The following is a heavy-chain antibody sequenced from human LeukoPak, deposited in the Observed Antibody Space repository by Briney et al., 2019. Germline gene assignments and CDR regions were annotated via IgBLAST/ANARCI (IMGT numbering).Heavy chain of an antibody. J-gene: IGHJ4*02. D-gene: IGHD5-18*01. V-gene: IGHV4-34*01. CDR2: INHSGST. CDR1: GGSFSGYY. Sequence: SETLSLTCAVYGGSFSGYYWSWIRQPPGKGLEWIGEINHSGSTNYNPSLKSRVTTSVDTSKNQFSLKLSSVTAADTAVYYCASAGYSYGYYWGQGTLVTVSS. CDR3: ASAGYSYGYY.